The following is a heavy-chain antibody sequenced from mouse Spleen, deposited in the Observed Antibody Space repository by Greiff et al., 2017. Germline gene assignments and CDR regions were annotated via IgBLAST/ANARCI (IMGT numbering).Heavy chain of an antibody. D-gene: IGHD3-2*01. CDR3: TTPDSSGRTWFAY. CDR2: IDPENGDT. CDR1: GFNIKDDY. V-gene: IGHV14-4*01. J-gene: IGHJ3*01. Sequence: EVQGVESGAELVRPGASVKLSCTASGFNIKDDYMHWVKQRPEQGLEWIGWIDPENGDTEYASKFQGKATITADTSSNTAYLQLSSLTSEDTAVYYCTTPDSSGRTWFAYWGQGTLVTVSA.